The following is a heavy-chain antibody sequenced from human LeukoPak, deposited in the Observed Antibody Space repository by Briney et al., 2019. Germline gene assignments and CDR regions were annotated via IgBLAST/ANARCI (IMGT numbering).Heavy chain of an antibody. CDR2: ISGSGGST. Sequence: GGSLRLSCAASGFTFSRYAMSWVRQAPGKGLEWVSAISGSGGSTYYADSVKGRFTISRDNSENTLYLQMNSLRAEDTAVYYCAKWGATVTPDYYYYYMDVWGKGTTVTVSS. CDR1: GFTFSRYA. V-gene: IGHV3-23*01. CDR3: AKWGATVTPDYYYYYMDV. D-gene: IGHD4-17*01. J-gene: IGHJ6*03.